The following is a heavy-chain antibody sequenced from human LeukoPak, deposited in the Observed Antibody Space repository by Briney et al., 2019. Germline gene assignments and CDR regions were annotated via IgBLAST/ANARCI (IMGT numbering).Heavy chain of an antibody. D-gene: IGHD5-18*01. CDR2: VNSDGSST. Sequence: GGSLRLSCAVSGFTFSSCWMHWVRQAPGKGLVWVSRVNSDGSSTTYADSVKGRFTISRDNAKNTLYLQMNSLRAEDTAVYYCGRIKGYSYDYWGQGTLVTVSS. CDR3: GRIKGYSYDY. V-gene: IGHV3-74*01. J-gene: IGHJ4*02. CDR1: GFTFSSCW.